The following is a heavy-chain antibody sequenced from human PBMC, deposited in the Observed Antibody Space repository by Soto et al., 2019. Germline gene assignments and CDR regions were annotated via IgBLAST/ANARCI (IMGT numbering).Heavy chain of an antibody. Sequence: QITLKESGPPLVNPTQTLTLTCSFSGFSLSTPGAAVAWIRQPPGQALEWLALIYGDGDKRYSPSLKNRLNITKDTSKDQVVLTMTNMDPVDTAIYFCVHRLPFYIKFWGRGALVTVSS. CDR3: VHRLPFYIKF. J-gene: IGHJ2*01. CDR1: GFSLSTPGAA. CDR2: IYGDGDK. V-gene: IGHV2-5*02.